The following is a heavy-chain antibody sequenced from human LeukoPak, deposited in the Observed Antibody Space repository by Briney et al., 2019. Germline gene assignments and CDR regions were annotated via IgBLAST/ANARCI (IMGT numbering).Heavy chain of an antibody. Sequence: GASVKVSCKASGYTFTGYYMHWVRQAPGQGLEWMGWINPNSGGTNYAQKFQGRVTMTRDTSISTAYMELSRLRSDDTAVYYCARVGTTVDTAMVIDYWGQGTLVTVSS. CDR2: INPNSGGT. CDR3: ARVGTTVDTAMVIDY. V-gene: IGHV1-2*02. CDR1: GYTFTGYY. J-gene: IGHJ4*02. D-gene: IGHD5-18*01.